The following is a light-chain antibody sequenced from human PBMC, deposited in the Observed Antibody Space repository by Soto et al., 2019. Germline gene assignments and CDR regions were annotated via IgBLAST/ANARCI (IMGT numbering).Light chain of an antibody. CDR3: QQYDNWPPCT. CDR2: GAS. V-gene: IGKV3-15*01. J-gene: IGKJ5*01. CDR1: QRISVN. Sequence: VLTQSPATLSVSPGERATLSSRASQRISVNLAWYQQKPGQTPRLLIYGASTRATGIPARFSGSGFETEFTLTISSLQSEDFGVYYCQQYDNWPPCTFGQGTRLEI.